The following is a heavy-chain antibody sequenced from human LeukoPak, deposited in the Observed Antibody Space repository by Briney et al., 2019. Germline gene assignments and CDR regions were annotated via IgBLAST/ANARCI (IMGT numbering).Heavy chain of an antibody. CDR3: ARVAPAYYDFWSGYFYYFDY. CDR1: GGSISSYY. CDR2: IYYSGST. D-gene: IGHD3-3*01. V-gene: IGHV4-59*01. Sequence: SETLSLTCTVSGGSISSYYWSWIRQPPGKGLEWIGYIYYSGSTNYNPSLKSRVTIPVDTSKNQFSLKLSSVTAADTAVYYCARVAPAYYDFWSGYFYYFDYWGQGTLVTVSS. J-gene: IGHJ4*02.